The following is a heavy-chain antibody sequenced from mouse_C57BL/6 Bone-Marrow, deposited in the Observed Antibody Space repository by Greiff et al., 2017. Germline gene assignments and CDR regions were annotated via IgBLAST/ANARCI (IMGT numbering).Heavy chain of an antibody. CDR3: AYYRVREGGY. Sequence: QVQLQQSGAELARPGASVKLSCKASGYTFTSYGISWVKQRTGQGLEWIGEIYPRSGNTYYNEKFKGKATLTADKSSSTAYMELRSLTSEDSAVYFCAYYRVREGGYWGQGTTLTVSS. V-gene: IGHV1-81*01. D-gene: IGHD2-14*01. CDR1: GYTFTSYG. CDR2: IYPRSGNT. J-gene: IGHJ2*01.